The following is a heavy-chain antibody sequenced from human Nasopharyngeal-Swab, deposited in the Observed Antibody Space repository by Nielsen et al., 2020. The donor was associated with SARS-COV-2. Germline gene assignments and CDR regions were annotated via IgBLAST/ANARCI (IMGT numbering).Heavy chain of an antibody. D-gene: IGHD2-15*01. J-gene: IGHJ4*02. CDR3: AKDSGLAVVAAATPAYY. CDR1: GFTFRNFA. V-gene: IGHV3-23*01. Sequence: GGSLRLSCAGSGFTFRNFAMTWVRLAPGKGPEWVSTISASVIDTNYADSVKGRFTISRDNSRSTLFLQMSSLRAEDTAVYYCAKDSGLAVVAAATPAYYWGQGTLVIVSS. CDR2: ISASVIDT.